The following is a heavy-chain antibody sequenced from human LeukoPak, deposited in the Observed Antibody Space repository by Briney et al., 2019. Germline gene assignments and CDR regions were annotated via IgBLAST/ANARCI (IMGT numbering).Heavy chain of an antibody. CDR2: ISSSSSYI. J-gene: IGHJ3*02. CDR1: GFTFSSYS. D-gene: IGHD2-2*01. Sequence: GGSLRLSCAASGFTFSSYSMNWVRQAPGKGLEWVSSISSSSSYIYYADSVKGRFTISRDNAKNSLYLQMNSLRAEDTAVYYCARDRDRIVVVPAAAHGDAFDIWGQGTMVTVSS. CDR3: ARDRDRIVVVPAAAHGDAFDI. V-gene: IGHV3-21*01.